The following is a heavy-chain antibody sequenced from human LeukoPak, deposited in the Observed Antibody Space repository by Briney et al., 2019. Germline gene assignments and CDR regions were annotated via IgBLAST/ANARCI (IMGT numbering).Heavy chain of an antibody. CDR1: GFTFSSYA. J-gene: IGHJ4*02. CDR2: ISGSGGST. CDR3: AKDRIEDYGGLLDY. V-gene: IGHV3-23*01. D-gene: IGHD4-23*01. Sequence: PGGSLRLSCAASGFTFSSYAMSWVRQAPGKGLEWVSIISGSGGSTYYADSVKGRFTISRDNSKNTLYLQLNSLRAEDTAVYYCAKDRIEDYGGLLDYWGQGTLATVSS.